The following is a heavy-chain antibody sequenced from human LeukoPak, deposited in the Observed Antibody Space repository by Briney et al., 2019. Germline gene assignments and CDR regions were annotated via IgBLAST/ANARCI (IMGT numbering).Heavy chain of an antibody. CDR1: GYTFTSYG. V-gene: IGHV1-18*01. CDR2: ISAYNGNT. CDR3: ARGWYGSGSYYHFDY. Sequence: ASVKVSCKASGYTFTSYGISWVRQAPGQGLEWMGWISAYNGNTNYAQKLQGRVTMTTDTSTSTAYMELRSLRSDDTAVYYCARGWYGSGSYYHFDYWGQGTLVTVSS. J-gene: IGHJ4*02. D-gene: IGHD3-10*01.